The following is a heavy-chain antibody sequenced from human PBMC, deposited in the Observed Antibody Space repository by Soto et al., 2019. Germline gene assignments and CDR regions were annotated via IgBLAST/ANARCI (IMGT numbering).Heavy chain of an antibody. Sequence: SETLSLTCTVSGGSISSYYWSWIRQPPGKGLEWIGYIYYSGSTNYNPSLKSRVTISVDTSKNQFSLKLSSVTAADTAVYYCASAPYGDYSFDYWGQGTLVTAPQ. V-gene: IGHV4-59*01. J-gene: IGHJ4*02. CDR1: GGSISSYY. CDR3: ASAPYGDYSFDY. D-gene: IGHD4-17*01. CDR2: IYYSGST.